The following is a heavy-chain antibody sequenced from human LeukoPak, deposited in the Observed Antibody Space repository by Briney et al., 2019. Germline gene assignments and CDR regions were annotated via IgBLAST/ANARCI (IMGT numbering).Heavy chain of an antibody. D-gene: IGHD2-2*01. V-gene: IGHV1-2*02. CDR2: INPNSGGT. Sequence: ASVKVSCKASGYTFTGYYMHWVRQAPGQGLEWMGWINPNSGGTNYAQRFQGRVTMTRDTSISTAYMELSRLRSDDTAVYYCARDPPSRVVPLDYWGQGTLVTVSS. CDR1: GYTFTGYY. J-gene: IGHJ4*02. CDR3: ARDPPSRVVPLDY.